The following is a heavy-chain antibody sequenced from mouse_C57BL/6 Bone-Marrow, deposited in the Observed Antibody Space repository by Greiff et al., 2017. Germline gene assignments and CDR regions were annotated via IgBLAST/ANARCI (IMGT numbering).Heavy chain of an antibody. CDR3: ARRDYYDYAGFAY. V-gene: IGHV1-81*01. Sequence: VQLQQSGAELARPGASVKLSCKASGYTFTSYGISWVKQRTGQGLEWIGEIYPRSGNTYYNEKFKGKATLTAYKSSSTAYMELRGLTSEDSAVYFCARRDYYDYAGFAYWGQGTLVTVSA. J-gene: IGHJ3*01. D-gene: IGHD2-4*01. CDR2: IYPRSGNT. CDR1: GYTFTSYG.